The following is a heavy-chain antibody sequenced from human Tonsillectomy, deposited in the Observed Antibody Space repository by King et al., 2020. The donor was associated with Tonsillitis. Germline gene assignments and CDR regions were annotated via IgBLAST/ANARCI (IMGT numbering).Heavy chain of an antibody. V-gene: IGHV4-61*02. Sequence: QLQESGPGLVKPSQTLSLTCSVSGDSINGGPYYWNWIRQPAGKGLEWIGRIHSSGSTNSNPSLMSRLTISVDTSKNQFSLKLNSVSAADTAVYYCAREDFGDYPFWGQGTLVIVSS. CDR3: AREDFGDYPF. CDR1: GDSINGGPYY. D-gene: IGHD4-17*01. J-gene: IGHJ4*02. CDR2: IHSSGST.